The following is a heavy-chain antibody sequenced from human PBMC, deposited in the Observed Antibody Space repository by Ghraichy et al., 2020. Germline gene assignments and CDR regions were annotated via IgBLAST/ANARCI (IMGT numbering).Heavy chain of an antibody. CDR3: AGLYYYGSGSYYSDYFDY. J-gene: IGHJ4*02. V-gene: IGHV4-34*01. D-gene: IGHD3-10*01. CDR1: GGSFSGYY. CDR2: INHSGST. Sequence: SETLSLTCAVYGGSFSGYYWSWIRQPPGKGLEWIGEINHSGSTNYNPSLKSRVTISVDTSKNQFSLKLSSVTAADTAVYYCAGLYYYGSGSYYSDYFDYWGQGTLVTVSS.